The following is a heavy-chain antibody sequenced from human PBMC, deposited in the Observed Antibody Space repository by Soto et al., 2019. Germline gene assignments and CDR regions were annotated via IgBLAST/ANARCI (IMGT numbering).Heavy chain of an antibody. J-gene: IGHJ3*02. Sequence: QVQLVQSGPEVKKPGASVMVSCKASGYTFSNFGISWVRQAPGQGPEWMGWISTSDGNTNYDQRLHDRVTMTSDTSTMSASMELRSLTFDDTAVYYCAGWAFGSNDWCFGALDIWGQGTLVTVSS. V-gene: IGHV1-18*04. CDR1: GYTFSNFG. D-gene: IGHD2-21*01. CDR3: AGWAFGSNDWCFGALDI. CDR2: ISTSDGNT.